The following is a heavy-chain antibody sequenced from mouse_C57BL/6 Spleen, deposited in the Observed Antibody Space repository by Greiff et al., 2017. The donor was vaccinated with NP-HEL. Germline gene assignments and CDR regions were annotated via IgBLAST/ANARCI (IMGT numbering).Heavy chain of an antibody. CDR1: GYTFTSYW. D-gene: IGHD1-1*01. CDR2: IHPNSGST. Sequence: QVQLQQPGAELVKPGASVKLSCKASGYTFTSYWMHWVKQRPGQGLEWIGMIHPNSGSTNYNEKFKSRATLTVDKSSSTAYMQLSSLTSEDSAVDYCARVNYGSSYGAMDYWGQGTSVTVSS. J-gene: IGHJ4*01. CDR3: ARVNYGSSYGAMDY. V-gene: IGHV1-64*01.